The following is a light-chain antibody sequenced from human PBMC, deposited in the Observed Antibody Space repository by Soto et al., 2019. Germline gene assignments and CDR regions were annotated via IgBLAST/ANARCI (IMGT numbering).Light chain of an antibody. J-gene: IGKJ2*01. CDR2: AAS. CDR1: QSISSY. Sequence: DIQMTQSPSSLSASVGDRVTITCRTSQSISSYLNWYQQKPGKAPKFLIYAASSLQSGVPSRFSGSGSGTDFTLTISSLQPEVFATYYCQQSYSTPYTFGQGTKLEIK. CDR3: QQSYSTPYT. V-gene: IGKV1-39*01.